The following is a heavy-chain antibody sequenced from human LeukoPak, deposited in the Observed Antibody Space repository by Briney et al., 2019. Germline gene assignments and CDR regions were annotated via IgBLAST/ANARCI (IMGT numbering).Heavy chain of an antibody. CDR2: IYSGGST. CDR1: GFTVSSNY. Sequence: GSLRLSCAAFGFTVSSNYMSWVRQAPGKGLEWVSVIYSGGSTDYADSVKGRFTISRDNSKNTLYLQMNSLRAEDTAVYYCAREAPGSYYFDYWGQGTLVTVSS. CDR3: AREAPGSYYFDY. D-gene: IGHD1-26*01. V-gene: IGHV3-53*01. J-gene: IGHJ4*02.